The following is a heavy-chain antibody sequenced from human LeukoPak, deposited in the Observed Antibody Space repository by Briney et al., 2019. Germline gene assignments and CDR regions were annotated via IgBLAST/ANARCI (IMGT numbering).Heavy chain of an antibody. V-gene: IGHV3-23*01. D-gene: IGHD6-19*01. Sequence: GGSLRLSCAASGFTFSSYVMNWVRQAPGKGLEWVSVISGGGGSTYYTDSVKGRFTISRDNSKNTLHLQMNSLRAEDTAVYYCAKASIAVAGRVYFDYWGPGTLVTVSS. CDR1: GFTFSSYV. J-gene: IGHJ4*02. CDR3: AKASIAVAGRVYFDY. CDR2: ISGGGGST.